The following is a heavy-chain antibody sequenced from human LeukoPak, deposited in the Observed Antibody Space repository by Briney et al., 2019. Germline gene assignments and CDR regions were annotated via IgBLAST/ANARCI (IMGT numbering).Heavy chain of an antibody. Sequence: SETLSLTCTVSGGSISSFFWSWIRQPPGKGLEWIGYIYYSGSTNYNPSLKSRVTISVDTSKNQFSLKLNSVTAADTAVYYCARDPGYWGQGTLVTVSS. D-gene: IGHD7-27*01. V-gene: IGHV4-59*01. J-gene: IGHJ4*02. CDR2: IYYSGST. CDR1: GGSISSFF. CDR3: ARDPGY.